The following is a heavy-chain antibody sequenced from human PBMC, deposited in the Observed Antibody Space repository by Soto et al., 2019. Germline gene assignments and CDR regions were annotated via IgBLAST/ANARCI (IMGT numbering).Heavy chain of an antibody. D-gene: IGHD3-10*01. CDR2: ISYDGTNK. CDR3: AKDLLEGFGDLSHFYYYGRDV. Sequence: LRLSCAASGFTFSRYAMHWVRQAPGKGLEWVAVISYDGTNKQYTDSVKGRFTISRDNSRNTLYVQMNSLRVEDTAVYYCAKDLLEGFGDLSHFYYYGRDVWGQGTTVTVSS. CDR1: GFTFSRYA. V-gene: IGHV3-30*04. J-gene: IGHJ6*02.